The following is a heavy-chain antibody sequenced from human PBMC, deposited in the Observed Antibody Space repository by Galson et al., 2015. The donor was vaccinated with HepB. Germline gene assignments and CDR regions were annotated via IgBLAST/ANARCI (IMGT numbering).Heavy chain of an antibody. CDR1: GFTFSDYD. CDR2: ITTSSSYI. V-gene: IGHV3-21*06. Sequence: SLRLSCAASGFTFSDYDMYWVRQAPGKGLEWVSSITTSSSYIYYADSMRGRFTISRDNAKNSLFLQMDSLRAEDTAVYYCAKARCSGAGCYLRYSWIDSWGQGTLVTVSS. D-gene: IGHD2-2*01. CDR3: AKARCSGAGCYLRYSWIDS. J-gene: IGHJ5*01.